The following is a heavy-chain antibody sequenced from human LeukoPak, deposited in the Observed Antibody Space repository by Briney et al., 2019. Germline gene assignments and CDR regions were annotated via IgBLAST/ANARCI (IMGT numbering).Heavy chain of an antibody. CDR1: GFTFDDYA. CDR2: FSWKSCSI. D-gene: IGHD4-17*01. CDR3: AKGRSATVTTSVDY. Sequence: PGGSLRLSCAASGFTFDDYAMHWVRQAPGKGLEWGSGFSWKSCSIGFADSGKGRFTISRDHAKTFLYLHMNSLRAEDTALYYCAKGRSATVTTSVDYWGQGPLVTVSS. V-gene: IGHV3-9*01. J-gene: IGHJ4*02.